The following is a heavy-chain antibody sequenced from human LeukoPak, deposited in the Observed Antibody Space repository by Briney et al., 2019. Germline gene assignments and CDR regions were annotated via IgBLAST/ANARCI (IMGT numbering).Heavy chain of an antibody. V-gene: IGHV3-53*04. Sequence: GGSLRLSCAASGFTFSSYAMSWVRQAPGKGLEWVSVIYSGGSTYYADSVKGRFTISRHNSKNTLYLQMNSLRAEDTAVYYCARGGNYFDYWGQGTLVTVSS. CDR3: ARGGNYFDY. J-gene: IGHJ4*02. CDR2: IYSGGST. CDR1: GFTFSSYA.